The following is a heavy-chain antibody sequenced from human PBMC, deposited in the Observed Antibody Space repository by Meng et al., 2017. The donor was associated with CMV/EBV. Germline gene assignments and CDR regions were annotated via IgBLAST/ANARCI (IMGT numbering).Heavy chain of an antibody. V-gene: IGHV1-2*06. CDR3: ARASESNN. J-gene: IGHJ4*02. Sequence: VKGSCKASGYTFTGNYIHWVRQAPGQGLEWMGRINPSSGGTNYAQKFQGRVTLTRNTSINTAYLELSSLRSDDTAVYYCARASESNNWGQGTLVTVSS. CDR1: GYTFTGNY. CDR2: INPSSGGT.